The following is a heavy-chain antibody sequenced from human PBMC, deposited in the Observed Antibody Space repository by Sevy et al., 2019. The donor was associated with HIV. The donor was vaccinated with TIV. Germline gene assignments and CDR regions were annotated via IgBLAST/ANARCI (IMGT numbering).Heavy chain of an antibody. CDR3: AKDLCLSAGGTCYYYYYGMDV. J-gene: IGHJ6*02. D-gene: IGHD2-15*01. V-gene: IGHV3-30*18. Sequence: GGSLRLSCVASGFTFSSYGMHWVRQAPDKGLEWVAVISYDGSNKYYADSVKGRFIISRDNSKKTLYLQMNSLRAEDTAVYYCAKDLCLSAGGTCYYYYYGMDVWGQGTTVTVSS. CDR2: ISYDGSNK. CDR1: GFTFSSYG.